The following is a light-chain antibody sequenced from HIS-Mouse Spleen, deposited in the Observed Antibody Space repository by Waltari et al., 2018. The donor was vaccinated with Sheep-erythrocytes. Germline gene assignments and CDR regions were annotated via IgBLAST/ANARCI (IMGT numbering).Light chain of an antibody. CDR2: ESS. Sequence: SYELTQPPSVSVSPGQTARITCSGDALPKKYAYWYQQKSGQAPVLVIYESSKRPSGIPERFCGSSSGTMATLTISGAQVEDEADYYCYSTDSSGNHSVFGGGTKLTVL. J-gene: IGLJ2*01. V-gene: IGLV3-10*01. CDR3: YSTDSSGNHSV. CDR1: ALPKKY.